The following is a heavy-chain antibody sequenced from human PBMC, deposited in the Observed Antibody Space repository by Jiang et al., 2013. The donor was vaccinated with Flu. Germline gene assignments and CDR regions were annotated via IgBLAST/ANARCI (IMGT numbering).Heavy chain of an antibody. CDR2: IYYSGST. D-gene: IGHD3-22*01. Sequence: GSGLVKPSETLSLTCTVSGGSISSSSYYWGWIRQPPGKGLEWIGSIYYSGSTYYNPSLKSRVTISVDTSKNQFSLKLSSVTAADTAVYYCAGGSGYNRGDAFDIWGQGTMVTVSS. V-gene: IGHV4-39*01. CDR3: AGGSGYNRGDAFDI. J-gene: IGHJ3*02. CDR1: GGSISSSSYY.